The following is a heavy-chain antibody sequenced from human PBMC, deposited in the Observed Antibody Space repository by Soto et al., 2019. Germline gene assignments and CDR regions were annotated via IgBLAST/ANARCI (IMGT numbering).Heavy chain of an antibody. Sequence: VASVKVSCKTSNYPFSSYGISWVRQAPGQGLEWMGWISVYNDITEYAQRLQGRVTMTTDTSTNTAFMELRSLRSDDTAVYYCARDAASDSTARGAGFDYWGQGTPVTVSS. CDR1: NYPFSSYG. V-gene: IGHV1-18*01. D-gene: IGHD1-1*01. CDR2: ISVYNDIT. J-gene: IGHJ4*02. CDR3: ARDAASDSTARGAGFDY.